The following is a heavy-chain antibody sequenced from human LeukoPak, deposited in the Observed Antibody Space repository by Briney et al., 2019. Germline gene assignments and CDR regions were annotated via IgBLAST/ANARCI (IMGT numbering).Heavy chain of an antibody. CDR3: ARGWRTSDFWSGYSWFDP. J-gene: IGHJ5*02. Sequence: GGSLRLSCAASGFTFSSYAMSWVRQAPGKGLEWVSAISGSGGSTYYADSVKGRFTISRDNAKNTLYLQMNSLRAEDTAVYYCARGWRTSDFWSGYSWFDPWGQGTLVTVSS. D-gene: IGHD3-3*01. CDR1: GFTFSSYA. CDR2: ISGSGGST. V-gene: IGHV3-23*01.